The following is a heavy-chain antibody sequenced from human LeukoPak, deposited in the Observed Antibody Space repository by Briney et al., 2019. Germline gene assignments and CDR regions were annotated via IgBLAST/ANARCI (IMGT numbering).Heavy chain of an antibody. D-gene: IGHD6-13*01. J-gene: IGHJ4*02. CDR1: GFTFSSYA. CDR2: ISYDGSNT. CDR3: ARPQLGAHYFDH. Sequence: GGSLRLSCAASGFTFSSYAMHWVRQAPGKGLEGVAVISYDGSNTYYADSVKGRFTISRENSRNTLYLQMNSLRAEDTAVYFCARPQLGAHYFDHWGQGTLVTVSS. V-gene: IGHV3-30-3*01.